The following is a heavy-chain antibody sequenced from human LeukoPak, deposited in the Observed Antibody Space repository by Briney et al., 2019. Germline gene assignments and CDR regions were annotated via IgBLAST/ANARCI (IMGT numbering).Heavy chain of an antibody. CDR3: ATTRVVGYYYYMDV. V-gene: IGHV3-48*01. D-gene: IGHD3-22*01. CDR1: GFTFSSYS. CDR2: ISSSSSTI. J-gene: IGHJ6*03. Sequence: PGGSLRLSCAASGFTFSSYSMNWVRQAPGKGLEWVSYISSSSSTIYYADSVKGRFTISRDNAKNSLYLQMNSLRAEDTAVYYCATTRVVGYYYYMDVWGKGTTVTISS.